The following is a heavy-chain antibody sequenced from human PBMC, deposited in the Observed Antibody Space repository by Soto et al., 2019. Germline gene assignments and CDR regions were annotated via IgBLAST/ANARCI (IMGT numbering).Heavy chain of an antibody. CDR1: GGSISSSSYY. Sequence: QLQLQESGPGLVKPSETLSLTCTVSGGSISSSSYYWGWIRQPPGKGLVWIGSIYYSGSTYYTPSLQSRVIISVDTSKNQFSLKLSSVTAADTAVYYCASPKIAFYNWFDPWGQGTLVTVSS. CDR3: ASPKIAFYNWFDP. CDR2: IYYSGST. V-gene: IGHV4-39*01. J-gene: IGHJ5*02. D-gene: IGHD3-3*02.